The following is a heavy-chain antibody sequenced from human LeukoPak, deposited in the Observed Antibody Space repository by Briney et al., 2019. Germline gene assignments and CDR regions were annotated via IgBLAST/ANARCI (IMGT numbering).Heavy chain of an antibody. CDR2: INHSGST. CDR1: GGSFSGYY. V-gene: IGHV4-34*01. CDR3: ARRIRLRYFDWRHNWFDP. J-gene: IGHJ5*02. Sequence: SETLSLTCAVYGGSFSGYYWSWIRQPPGKGLEWIGEINHSGSTNYNPSLKSRVTISVDTSKNQFSLKLSSVTAADTAVYYCARRIRLRYFDWRHNWFDPWGQGTLVTVSS. D-gene: IGHD3-9*01.